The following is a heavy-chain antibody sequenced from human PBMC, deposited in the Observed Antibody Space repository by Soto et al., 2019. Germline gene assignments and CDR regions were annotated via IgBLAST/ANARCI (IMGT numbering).Heavy chain of an antibody. J-gene: IGHJ6*02. Sequence: ASLKVSCEASGYTFTGYYMAWVRQAPGQGLEWMGWINPNSGGTNYAQKFQGRVTMTRDTSISTAYMELSRLRSDDTAVYYCARDLLYLLVGSLYCLDDWGQGTTVTVSS. V-gene: IGHV1-2*02. CDR1: GYTFTGYY. CDR2: INPNSGGT. CDR3: ARDLLYLLVGSLYCLDD. D-gene: IGHD1-26*01.